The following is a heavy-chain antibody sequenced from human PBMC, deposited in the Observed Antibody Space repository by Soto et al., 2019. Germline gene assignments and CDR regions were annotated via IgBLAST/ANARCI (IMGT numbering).Heavy chain of an antibody. J-gene: IGHJ6*02. V-gene: IGHV1-69*06. D-gene: IGHD1-26*01. CDR1: GGTFSSYA. CDR3: ASQGELPTNYYYYYGMDV. CDR2: IIPIFGTA. Sequence: GASVKVSCKASGGTFSSYAISWVRQAPGQGLEWMGGIIPIFGTANYAQKFQGRVTITADKSTSTAYMELSSLRSEDTAVYYCASQGELPTNYYYYYGMDVWGQGTTVTVSS.